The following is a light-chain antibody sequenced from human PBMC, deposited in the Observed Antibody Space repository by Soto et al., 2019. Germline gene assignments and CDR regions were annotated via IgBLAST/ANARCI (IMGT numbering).Light chain of an antibody. CDR3: AAWDDSLNGHV. J-gene: IGLJ1*01. CDR2: SNN. Sequence: VLTQPPSASGTPGQRGTISCSGSSSNIGSNTVNWYQQLPGTAPKLLIYSNNQRPSGVPDRFSGSKSGTSASLAISGLQSEDEADYYCAAWDDSLNGHVFGTGTKVTVL. CDR1: SSNIGSNT. V-gene: IGLV1-44*01.